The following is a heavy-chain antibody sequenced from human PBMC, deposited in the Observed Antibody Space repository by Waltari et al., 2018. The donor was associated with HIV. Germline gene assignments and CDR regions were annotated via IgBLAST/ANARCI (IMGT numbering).Heavy chain of an antibody. CDR1: GGSINNYY. D-gene: IGHD2-2*01. Sequence: QVQLQESGPGLVKPSETLSLTCTVSGGSINNYYCNWIRQPPGRGLEWIGYIYYSGSANYNPSLKSRVTISIDTSKNQFSLKLSSVTAADTAVYYCARSYLFSRTSPPPVDVWGQGTTVIVSS. CDR2: IYYSGSA. V-gene: IGHV4-59*01. CDR3: ARSYLFSRTSPPPVDV. J-gene: IGHJ6*02.